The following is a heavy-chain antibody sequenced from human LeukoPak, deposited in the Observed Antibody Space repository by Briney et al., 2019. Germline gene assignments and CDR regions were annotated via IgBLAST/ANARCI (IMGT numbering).Heavy chain of an antibody. V-gene: IGHV3-21*01. CDR1: GFTFSSYS. CDR2: ISSSSSYI. J-gene: IGHJ6*02. CDR3: ARDYVQLWFPYYYYGMDV. Sequence: GGSLRLSCAASGFTFSSYSMNWVRQAPGKGLEWVSSISSSSSYIYYADSVKGRFTISRDNAKNTLYLQMNSLRAEDTAVYYCARDYVQLWFPYYYYGMDVWGQGTTVTVSS. D-gene: IGHD5-18*01.